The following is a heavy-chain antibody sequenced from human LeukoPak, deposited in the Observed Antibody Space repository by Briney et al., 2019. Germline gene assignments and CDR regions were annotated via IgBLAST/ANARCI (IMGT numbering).Heavy chain of an antibody. V-gene: IGHV3-33*01. J-gene: IGHJ4*02. CDR1: GFTFSSFG. D-gene: IGHD6-13*01. CDR2: IWYDASNK. CDR3: VRGVGVSRFNYLDS. Sequence: PGGSLRLSCAASGFTFSSFGMHRVRQAPGKGLEWVAVIWYDASNKYYADSVKGRFTISRDNSKNTLYLQMNSLRDDDTAVYYCVRGVGVSRFNYLDSWGQGTLVIVSS.